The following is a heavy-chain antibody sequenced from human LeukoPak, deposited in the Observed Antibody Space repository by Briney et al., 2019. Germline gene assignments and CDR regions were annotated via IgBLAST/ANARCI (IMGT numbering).Heavy chain of an antibody. Sequence: GASVKVSCKASGYTFTSYDINWVRQAPGQGLEWMGWINPNSGGTNYAQKFQGRVTMTRDTSISTAYMELSRLRSDDTAVYYCAKVGKIVGATGRVGAFDIWGQGTMVTVSS. V-gene: IGHV1-2*02. CDR2: INPNSGGT. CDR1: GYTFTSYD. CDR3: AKVGKIVGATGRVGAFDI. D-gene: IGHD1-26*01. J-gene: IGHJ3*02.